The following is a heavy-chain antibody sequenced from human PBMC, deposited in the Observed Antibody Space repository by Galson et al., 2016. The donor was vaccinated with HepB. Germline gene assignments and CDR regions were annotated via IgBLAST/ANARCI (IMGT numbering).Heavy chain of an antibody. CDR3: ARALYFYDNNGPRGITWFDS. D-gene: IGHD3-22*01. CDR1: GGTFSNYA. V-gene: IGHV1-69*06. CDR2: IIPAFGTA. Sequence: SVKVSCKASGGTFSNYAISWVRQAPGQGLEWMGGIIPAFGTANYAQKFQGRVTITADKSTSTVYMELGSLRSVGTAVYYCARALYFYDNNGPRGITWFDSWGQGTLVTVSS. J-gene: IGHJ5*01.